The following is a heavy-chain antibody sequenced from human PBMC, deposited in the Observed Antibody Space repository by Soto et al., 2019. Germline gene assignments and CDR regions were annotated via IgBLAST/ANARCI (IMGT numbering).Heavy chain of an antibody. Sequence: QVQLVESGGGVVQPGRSLRLSCAASGFTFSSYGMHWVRQAPGKGLEWVAVIWYDGSNKYYADCVKGRFTISRDNYKNTLYLQMNSLRAEDTAVYYCARVEVQGGYGMDVWGQGTTVTVSS. D-gene: IGHD3-16*01. CDR1: GFTFSSYG. V-gene: IGHV3-33*01. J-gene: IGHJ6*02. CDR2: IWYDGSNK. CDR3: ARVEVQGGYGMDV.